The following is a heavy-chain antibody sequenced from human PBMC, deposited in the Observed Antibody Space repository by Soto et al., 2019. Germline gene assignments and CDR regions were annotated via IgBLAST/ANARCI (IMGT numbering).Heavy chain of an antibody. J-gene: IGHJ4*02. D-gene: IGHD6-13*01. Sequence: QVTLKESGPGLVKPTETLTLTCTVSGFSLSNARMGVSWIRQPPGKALEWLAHIFSNDEKSYSTSLKSRLTISKDTSKSQVVLTMTNMDPVDTATYYCARCSSSWSPNLLCFDYWGQGTLVTVSS. CDR3: ARCSSSWSPNLLCFDY. V-gene: IGHV2-26*01. CDR2: IFSNDEK. CDR1: GFSLSNARMG.